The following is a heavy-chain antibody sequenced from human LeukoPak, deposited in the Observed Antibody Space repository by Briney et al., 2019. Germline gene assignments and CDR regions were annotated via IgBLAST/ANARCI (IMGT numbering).Heavy chain of an antibody. Sequence: SVKVSCKASGGTFSSYAISWVRQAPGQGLEWMGGIIPIFGTANYAQKFQGRVTITADESTSTAYMELSSLRAEDTAVYYCARDSESYDILTGKTGYYYYYYMDVWGKGTTVTVSS. CDR3: ARDSESYDILTGKTGYYYYYYMDV. D-gene: IGHD3-9*01. V-gene: IGHV1-69*13. CDR1: GGTFSSYA. CDR2: IIPIFGTA. J-gene: IGHJ6*03.